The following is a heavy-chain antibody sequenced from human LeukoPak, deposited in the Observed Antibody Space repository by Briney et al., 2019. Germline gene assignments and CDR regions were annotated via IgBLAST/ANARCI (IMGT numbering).Heavy chain of an antibody. D-gene: IGHD2-2*01. CDR2: IKQDGSEK. CDR3: ARGYCSSTSCYDFRVGAFDI. Sequence: PGGSLRLSCAASGFTFSSYWMSWVRQAPGKGLKWVANIKQDGSEKYYVDSVKGRFTISRDNAKNSLYLQMNSLRAEDTAVYYCARGYCSSTSCYDFRVGAFDIWGQGTMVTVSS. J-gene: IGHJ3*02. CDR1: GFTFSSYW. V-gene: IGHV3-7*01.